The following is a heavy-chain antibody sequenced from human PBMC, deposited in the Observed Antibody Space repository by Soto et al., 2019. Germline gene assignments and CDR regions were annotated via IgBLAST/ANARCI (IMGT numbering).Heavy chain of an antibody. CDR1: GGTFSSYT. Sequence: GASVKVSCKASGGTFSSYTISWVRRAPGQGLEWMGRIIPILGIANYAQKFQGRVTITADKSKNHVSLILKSVNIADSAIYYCARGHFDSRGYSNALDYWGQGIQVTVSS. D-gene: IGHD3-22*01. V-gene: IGHV1-69*02. J-gene: IGHJ4*02. CDR3: ARGHFDSRGYSNALDY. CDR2: IIPILGIA.